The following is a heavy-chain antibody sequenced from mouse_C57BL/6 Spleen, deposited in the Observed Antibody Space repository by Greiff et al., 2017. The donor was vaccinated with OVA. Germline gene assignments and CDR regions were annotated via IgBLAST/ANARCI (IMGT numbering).Heavy chain of an antibody. CDR2: INPSSGYT. V-gene: IGHV1-7*01. CDR1: GYTFTSYW. CDR3: ARDTTVVPYAMDY. D-gene: IGHD1-1*01. Sequence: QVQLQQSGAELAKPGASVKLSCKASGYTFTSYWMHWVKQRPGQGLEWIGYINPSSGYTKYNQKFKDKATLTADKSSSTAYMQLSSLTYEDSAVYYCARDTTVVPYAMDYWGQGTSVTVSS. J-gene: IGHJ4*01.